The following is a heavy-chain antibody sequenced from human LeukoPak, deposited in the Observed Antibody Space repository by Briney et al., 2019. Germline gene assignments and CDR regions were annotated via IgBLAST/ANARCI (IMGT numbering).Heavy chain of an antibody. V-gene: IGHV3-64*01. Sequence: SAISSNGGSTYYANSVKGRFTISRDNSKNTLYLQMGSLRAEDMAVYYCARGGYFDWLGFDYWGQGTLVTVSS. D-gene: IGHD3-9*01. CDR3: ARGGYFDWLGFDY. J-gene: IGHJ4*02. CDR2: ISSNGGST.